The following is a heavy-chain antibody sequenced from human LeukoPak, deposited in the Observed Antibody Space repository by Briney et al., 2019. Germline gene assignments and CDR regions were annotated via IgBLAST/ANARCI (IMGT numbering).Heavy chain of an antibody. D-gene: IGHD2-15*01. CDR1: GFTFRSYW. Sequence: GGSLRLSCAVSGFTFRSYWMSWVRQAPGKGLEWVADIKYEGSETYYVDSVKGRFTISRDNAKNSLYLQMNSLRAEDTAVYYCARTLRRGSCYSPWGQGTLVTVSS. CDR2: IKYEGSET. V-gene: IGHV3-7*01. J-gene: IGHJ5*02. CDR3: ARTLRRGSCYSP.